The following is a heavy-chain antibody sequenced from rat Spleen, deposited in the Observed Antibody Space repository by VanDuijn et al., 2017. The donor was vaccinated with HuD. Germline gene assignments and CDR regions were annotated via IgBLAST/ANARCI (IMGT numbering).Heavy chain of an antibody. D-gene: IGHD1-1*01. CDR2: IIYDGSST. J-gene: IGHJ2*01. CDR3: ARQHYSAPFDY. CDR1: GFTFSDYA. Sequence: EVQLVESDGGLVQPGRSLKLSCVASGFTFSDYAMAWVRQAPKKGLEWVATIIYDGSSTYYRDSVKGRFTISRDNAKSTLYLQMDSLRSEDTATYHCARQHYSAPFDYWGQGVMVTVSS. V-gene: IGHV5-17*01.